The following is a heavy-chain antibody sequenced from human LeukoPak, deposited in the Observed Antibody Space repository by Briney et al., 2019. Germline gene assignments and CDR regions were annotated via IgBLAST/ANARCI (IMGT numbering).Heavy chain of an antibody. J-gene: IGHJ5*02. CDR2: IYTSGTT. D-gene: IGHD5-24*01. CDR3: ARDRRDGYNSNWFDP. CDR1: GGSISSYY. V-gene: IGHV4-4*07. Sequence: SETLSLTCTVSGGSISSYYWSWIRQPAGKGLEWIGRIYTSGTTYYNPSLKSRVIISVDTSKNQFSLKLSSVTAADTAVYYCARDRRDGYNSNWFDPWGQGTLVTVSS.